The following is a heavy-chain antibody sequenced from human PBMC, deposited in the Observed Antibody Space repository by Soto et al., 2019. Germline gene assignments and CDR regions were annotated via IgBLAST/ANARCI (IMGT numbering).Heavy chain of an antibody. J-gene: IGHJ4*02. CDR1: GYTFANYD. V-gene: IGHV1-8*01. CDR3: ARGGTARYDIWSNPRGDWLTF. D-gene: IGHD3-9*01. CDR2: MSPATGMT. Sequence: QVQLLQSGAEVRRPGASVRVSCKASGYTFANYDVSWVRQAAGQGLAWMGWMSPATGMTKTTDLPPGRDRVTITRDTSLATAYLEVHTRTSDDTAGYYCARGGTARYDIWSNPRGDWLTFWGQGTLAVVSS.